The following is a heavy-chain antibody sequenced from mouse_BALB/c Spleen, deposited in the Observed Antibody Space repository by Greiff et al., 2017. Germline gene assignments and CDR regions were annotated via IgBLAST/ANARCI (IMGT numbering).Heavy chain of an antibody. J-gene: IGHJ2*01. CDR2: ISYSGST. Sequence: DVHLVESGPGLVKPSQSLSLTCTVTGYSITSDYAWNWIRQFPGNKLEWMGYISYSGSTSYNPSLKSRISITRDTSKNQFFLQLNSVTTEDTATYYCARWLLRGYRAVFDYWGQGTTLTVSS. CDR3: ARWLLRGYRAVFDY. V-gene: IGHV3-2*02. CDR1: GYSITSDYA. D-gene: IGHD2-3*01.